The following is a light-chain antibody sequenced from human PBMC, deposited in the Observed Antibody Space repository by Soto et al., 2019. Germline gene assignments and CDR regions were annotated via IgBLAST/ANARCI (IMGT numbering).Light chain of an antibody. CDR2: EGS. V-gene: IGLV2-23*01. J-gene: IGLJ1*01. CDR1: SSDVGSYNL. Sequence: QSALTQPASVSGSPGQSITISCTGTSSDVGSYNLVSWYQHHPGKAPKLMIYEGSKRPSGVSSRFSGSKSGNTASLTISGLQAEDEADYYCCSYAGSSTIYVFGTGTKVTVL. CDR3: CSYAGSSTIYV.